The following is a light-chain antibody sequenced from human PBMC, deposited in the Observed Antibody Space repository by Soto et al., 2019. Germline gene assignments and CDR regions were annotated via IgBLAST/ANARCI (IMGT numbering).Light chain of an antibody. CDR2: GAS. Sequence: EIVLTQSPGTLSLSPGERATLSCRASQGVSSSYLAWYQQKPGQVPRLLIYGASTRATGIPARFSGSGSGTEFTLTISSLQSEDFAVYYCQQYNNWPLTFGGGTKVDIK. V-gene: IGKV3-15*01. J-gene: IGKJ4*01. CDR1: QGVSSSY. CDR3: QQYNNWPLT.